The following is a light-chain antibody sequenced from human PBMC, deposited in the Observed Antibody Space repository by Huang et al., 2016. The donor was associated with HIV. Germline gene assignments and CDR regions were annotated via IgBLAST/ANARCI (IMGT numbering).Light chain of an antibody. CDR3: QKYDTWPFT. Sequence: EIVMTQSPAILSASLGERVTLSCKASQSIGRDLAWYQQKPGQAPRLLLYGTSTRATGVPARFSGSGSGTDFTLTISRLESEDFAVYFCQKYDTWPFTFGQGTKVEIK. CDR2: GTS. CDR1: QSIGRD. V-gene: IGKV3-15*01. J-gene: IGKJ1*01.